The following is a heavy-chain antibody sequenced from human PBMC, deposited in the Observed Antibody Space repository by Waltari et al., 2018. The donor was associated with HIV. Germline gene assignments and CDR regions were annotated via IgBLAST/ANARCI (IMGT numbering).Heavy chain of an antibody. Sequence: EVQLVESGGGLVQPGRSLRLSCAASGFFFHDYAMHWVRQAPGKGLGWVSGISWNSGTIDYADSVRGRFTISRDNAKNSLYLQMNSLRAEDTAFYYCAKGGTVTTDYFNYWGQGTLVTVSS. D-gene: IGHD4-17*01. V-gene: IGHV3-9*01. CDR2: ISWNSGTI. J-gene: IGHJ4*02. CDR1: GFFFHDYA. CDR3: AKGGTVTTDYFNY.